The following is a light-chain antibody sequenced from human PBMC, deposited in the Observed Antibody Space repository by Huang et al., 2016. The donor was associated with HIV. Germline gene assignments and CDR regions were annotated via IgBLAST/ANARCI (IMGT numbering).Light chain of an antibody. CDR3: MQGTHWPLT. CDR1: QRLVHSDGNTY. Sequence: DVVMTQSPLSLPVTLGQPASTSCRSRQRLVHSDGNTYLNWFHQRPGQSPRRLIYKVSNRDSGVPDRYSGSGSGTDFTLKISRVEAEDVGVYYCMQGTHWPLTFGGGTKVEIK. CDR2: KVS. J-gene: IGKJ4*01. V-gene: IGKV2-30*02.